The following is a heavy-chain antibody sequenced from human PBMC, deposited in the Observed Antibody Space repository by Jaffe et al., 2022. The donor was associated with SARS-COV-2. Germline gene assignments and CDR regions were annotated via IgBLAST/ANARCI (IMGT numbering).Heavy chain of an antibody. D-gene: IGHD1-26*01. CDR3: ARDLRSGTFDY. J-gene: IGHJ4*02. CDR1: GGSISSYY. Sequence: QVQLQESGPGLVKPSETLSLTCTVSGGSISSYYWSWIRQPPGKGLEWIGYIYYSGSTNYNPSLKSRVTISVDTSKNQFSLKLSSVTAADTAVYYCARDLRSGTFDYWGQGTLVTVSS. V-gene: IGHV4-59*01. CDR2: IYYSGST.